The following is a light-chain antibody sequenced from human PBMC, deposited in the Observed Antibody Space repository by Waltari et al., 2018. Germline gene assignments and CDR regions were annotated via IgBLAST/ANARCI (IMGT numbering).Light chain of an antibody. CDR3: QQYDVSPLT. Sequence: EIVLTQSPGTLSLSPGEGATLSCRTSQTISTTYLAWYQQKPGQAPSLLIYGAFTRATGIPYRFTGGGSGTDFSLTISSLEPEDFATYYCQQYDVSPLTFGGGTKVEIK. J-gene: IGKJ4*01. CDR1: QTISTTY. CDR2: GAF. V-gene: IGKV3-20*01.